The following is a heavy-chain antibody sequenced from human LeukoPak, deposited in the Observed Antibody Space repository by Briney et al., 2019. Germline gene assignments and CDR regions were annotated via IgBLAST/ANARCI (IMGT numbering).Heavy chain of an antibody. Sequence: GASVKVSCKASHYTFTTYGISWVRQAPAQGLEWMGWIRADNGNTDYAQKFQGRVTMTTDTSTSTAYMELRSLRSDDTAVYYCARDLGYYDNGGSDYGMDVWGQGTTVTVSS. V-gene: IGHV1-18*01. CDR2: IRADNGNT. D-gene: IGHD3-22*01. J-gene: IGHJ6*02. CDR3: ARDLGYYDNGGSDYGMDV. CDR1: HYTFTTYG.